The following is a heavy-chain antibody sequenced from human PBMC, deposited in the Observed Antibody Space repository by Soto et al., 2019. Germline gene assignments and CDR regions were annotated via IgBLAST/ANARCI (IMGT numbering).Heavy chain of an antibody. CDR2: INPSGGST. CDR1: GYTFTSYY. V-gene: IGHV1-46*03. Sequence: ASVKVSCKASGYTFTSYYMHWVRQAPGQGLEWMGIINPSGGSTSYAQKFQGRVNMTRDTSTSTVYMELSSLRSEDTAVYYCARLTTRYCSGGSCYGYFQHWGQGTLVTVSS. D-gene: IGHD2-15*01. J-gene: IGHJ1*01. CDR3: ARLTTRYCSGGSCYGYFQH.